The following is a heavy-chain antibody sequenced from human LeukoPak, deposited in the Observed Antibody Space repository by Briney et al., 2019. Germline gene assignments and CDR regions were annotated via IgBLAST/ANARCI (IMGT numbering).Heavy chain of an antibody. J-gene: IGHJ4*02. CDR3: ARGRRGSYFQDY. CDR2: MWFGGTT. D-gene: IGHD1-26*01. Sequence: PSETLSLTCTVSGDSISSRDSYWGWIRQPPGQGLEWIGSMWFGGTTSYNPSLKSRVTISVDTSKNQFSLKLSSVTAADTAVYYCARGRRGSYFQDYWGQGTLVTVSS. CDR1: GDSISSRDSY. V-gene: IGHV4-39*07.